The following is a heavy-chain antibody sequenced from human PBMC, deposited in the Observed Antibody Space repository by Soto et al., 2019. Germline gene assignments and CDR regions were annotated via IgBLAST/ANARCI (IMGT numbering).Heavy chain of an antibody. CDR2: IYHSGST. D-gene: IGHD4-17*01. CDR1: GGSISSSNW. Sequence: SETLSLTCAVSGGSISSSNWWSWVRQPPGKGLEWIGEIYHSGSTNYNPSLKSRVTISVDKSKNQFSLKLSSVTAADTAVYYCARVTDDYGALFDYWGQGTLVTVSS. CDR3: ARVTDDYGALFDY. J-gene: IGHJ4*02. V-gene: IGHV4-4*02.